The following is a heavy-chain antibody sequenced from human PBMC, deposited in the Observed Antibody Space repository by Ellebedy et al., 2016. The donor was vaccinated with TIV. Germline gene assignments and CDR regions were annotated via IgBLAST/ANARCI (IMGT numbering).Heavy chain of an antibody. CDR1: GFTFGSYA. V-gene: IGHV3-23*01. CDR2: ISGSGGST. D-gene: IGHD3-10*01. CDR3: ARVQRRITILRGVFYMDV. J-gene: IGHJ6*03. Sequence: GESLKISCAASGFTFGSYAMTWVRQAPGKGLECVSTISGSGGSTYYADSVKGRFTISRDNSKNTLYLQMNSLRADDTAVYFCARVQRRITILRGVFYMDVWGKGTTVTVSS.